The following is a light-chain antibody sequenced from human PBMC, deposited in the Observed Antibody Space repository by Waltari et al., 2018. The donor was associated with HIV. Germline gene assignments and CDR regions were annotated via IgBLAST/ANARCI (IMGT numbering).Light chain of an antibody. CDR1: NIGSKS. CDR3: QVWNNSGDHSGGV. V-gene: IGLV3-21*02. J-gene: IGLJ2*01. Sequence: SYVLTQAPSVSVAPGQTASITCGGNNIGSKSVHWYQQKPGQAPVLVVYDDSDRPSGIPEGFSGSNSGNTATLTISRVEAGDEADYYCQVWNNSGDHSGGVFGGGTKLTVL. CDR2: DDS.